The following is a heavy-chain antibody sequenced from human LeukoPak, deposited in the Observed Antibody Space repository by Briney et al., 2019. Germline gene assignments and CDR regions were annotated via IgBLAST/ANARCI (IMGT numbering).Heavy chain of an antibody. CDR1: GFTVSSNY. D-gene: IGHD3-3*01. V-gene: IGHV3-53*01. J-gene: IGHJ4*02. Sequence: GGSLRLSCAASGFTVSSNYMSWVRQAPGKGLEWVSVIYSGGSTYYADSVKGRFTISRDNPKNTLYLQMNSLRAEDTAVYYCARDRPIFGFPDYFDYWGQGTLVTVSS. CDR2: IYSGGST. CDR3: ARDRPIFGFPDYFDY.